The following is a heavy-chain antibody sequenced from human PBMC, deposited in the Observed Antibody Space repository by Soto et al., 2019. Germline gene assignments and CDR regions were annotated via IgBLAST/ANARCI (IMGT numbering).Heavy chain of an antibody. J-gene: IGHJ6*02. CDR3: ARERSVGYCITTTCPKPFYYYAMDV. Sequence: AASVKVSCKAPGDTFTSYYMHWVRQAPGQGLEWMGGIIPIFGTPDYAQKFQGRVTITADESTRTASMELGSLRSDDTAVYYCARERSVGYCITTTCPKPFYYYAMDVWGQGTTVTVSS. D-gene: IGHD2-2*01. CDR2: IIPIFGTP. CDR1: GDTFTSYY. V-gene: IGHV1-69*13.